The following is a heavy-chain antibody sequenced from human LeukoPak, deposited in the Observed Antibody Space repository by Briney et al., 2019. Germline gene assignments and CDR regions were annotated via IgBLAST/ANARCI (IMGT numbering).Heavy chain of an antibody. CDR2: ITPIFGTA. V-gene: IGHV1-69*06. D-gene: IGHD3-22*01. J-gene: IGHJ4*02. CDR1: GGTFSSYA. CDR3: ATNYYDRPYFDY. Sequence: ASVKVSCKASGGTFSSYAISWVRQAPGQGLEWMGGITPIFGTANYAQKFQGRVTMTEDTSTDTAYMELSSLRSEDTAVYYCATNYYDRPYFDYWGQGTLVTVSS.